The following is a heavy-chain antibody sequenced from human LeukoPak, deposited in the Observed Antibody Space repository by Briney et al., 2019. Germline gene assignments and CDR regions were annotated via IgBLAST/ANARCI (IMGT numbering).Heavy chain of an antibody. D-gene: IGHD3-22*01. CDR2: ISGSGGST. CDR3: AKTSYYDSSAVLGNWYFDL. Sequence: GGCLRLSCAAAGFTFSSYAISWVRQAPGKGLEWVSAISGSGGSTYYADSVKGRFTISRDNSKNTLYLQMNSLRAGDTAVYYCAKTSYYDSSAVLGNWYFDLWGRGTLVTVSS. V-gene: IGHV3-23*01. CDR1: GFTFSSYA. J-gene: IGHJ2*01.